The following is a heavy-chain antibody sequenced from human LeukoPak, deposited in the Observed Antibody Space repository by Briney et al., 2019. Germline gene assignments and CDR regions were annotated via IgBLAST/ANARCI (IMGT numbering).Heavy chain of an antibody. V-gene: IGHV4-39*01. Sequence: PSETLSHTCTVSGASISSSYYWGWIRQSPGKGLEWIASIYFRGGTYYNLSLKSRVTISVDTTKNVCSLKLTSVAAAETAVYYCVRYIAMGSPLYDWGQGTLVTVSA. CDR1: GASISSSYY. CDR2: IYFRGGT. D-gene: IGHD1-14*01. CDR3: VRYIAMGSPLYD. J-gene: IGHJ4*02.